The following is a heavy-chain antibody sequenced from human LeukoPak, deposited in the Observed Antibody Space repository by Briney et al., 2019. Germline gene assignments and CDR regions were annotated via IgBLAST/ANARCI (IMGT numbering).Heavy chain of an antibody. D-gene: IGHD1-20*01. CDR3: ARGLTGTTKNYYYYMDV. CDR2: INPNTGGT. V-gene: IGHV1-2*02. J-gene: IGHJ6*03. CDR1: GYTFTGDY. Sequence: ASVKVSCKASGYTFTGDYMHWVRQAPGQGLEWMGWINPNTGGTKYAQKFQDRVTMTRDTSISTAYMELSRLRSDDTAVYYCARGLTGTTKNYYYYMDVWGKGTTVTVSS.